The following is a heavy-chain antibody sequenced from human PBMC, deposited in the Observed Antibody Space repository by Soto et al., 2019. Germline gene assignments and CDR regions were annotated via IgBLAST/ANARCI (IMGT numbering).Heavy chain of an antibody. CDR3: ARLQDIVLVPAANDAFDI. J-gene: IGHJ3*02. CDR1: GYTFTSYG. Sequence: GASVKVSCKASGYTFTSYGICWVRQAPGQGLEWMGWISAYNGNTNYAQKLQGRVTMTTDTSTSTAYMELRSLRSDDTAVYYCARLQDIVLVPAANDAFDIWGQGTMVTVSS. CDR2: ISAYNGNT. V-gene: IGHV1-18*01. D-gene: IGHD2-2*01.